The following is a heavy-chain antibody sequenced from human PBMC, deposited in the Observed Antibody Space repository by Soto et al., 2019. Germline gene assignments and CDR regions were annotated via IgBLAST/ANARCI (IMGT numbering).Heavy chain of an antibody. J-gene: IGHJ4*02. CDR3: AREVVIRDYYDSSGYLNY. CDR2: IIPIFGTA. D-gene: IGHD3-22*01. Sequence: QVQLVQSGAEVKKHGSSVKVSCQASGGTFSSYASSWVRQAPGQGLEWMGGIIPIFGTANYAQKFHGRVTITADESKSTAYMELSSLRSEDTAVYYCAREVVIRDYYDSSGYLNYWGQGTLVTVSS. CDR1: GGTFSSYA. V-gene: IGHV1-69*01.